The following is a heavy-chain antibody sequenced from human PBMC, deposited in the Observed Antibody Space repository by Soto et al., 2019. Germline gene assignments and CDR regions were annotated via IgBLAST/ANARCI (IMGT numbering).Heavy chain of an antibody. CDR3: ARGGMGKSYWTLDS. J-gene: IGHJ4*02. D-gene: IGHD1-26*01. V-gene: IGHV1-18*01. CDR2: IMAYSNNP. Sequence: ASVKVSCKASGYTFSNYGVNWVRQAPGQGLEWLGYIMAYSNNPHYAQKFVGRVTMTADTSTSTAFLELRSLTSDDTAVYYCARGGMGKSYWTLDSWGQGTQVTVSS. CDR1: GYTFSNYG.